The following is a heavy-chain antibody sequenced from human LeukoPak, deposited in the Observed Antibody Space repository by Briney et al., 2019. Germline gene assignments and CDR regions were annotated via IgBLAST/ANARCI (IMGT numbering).Heavy chain of an antibody. CDR3: ARHPAAQNWFDP. J-gene: IGHJ5*02. CDR2: VHHSGTI. CDR1: GGSISSGNYY. Sequence: SETLPLTCIVSGGSISSGNYYWDWIRQPPGKGLEWIGNVHHSGTIYYNPSLSSRVTMNVDKSKNQFSLKLTSVTAADTAIYYCARHPAAQNWFDPWGQGALVTVSS. D-gene: IGHD6-25*01. V-gene: IGHV4-39*01.